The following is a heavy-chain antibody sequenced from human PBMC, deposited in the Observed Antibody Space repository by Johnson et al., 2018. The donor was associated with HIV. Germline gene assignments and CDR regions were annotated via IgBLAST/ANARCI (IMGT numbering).Heavy chain of an antibody. D-gene: IGHD6-13*01. Sequence: QEQLVESGGGLVKPGGSLRLSCAASGFSFSDYFMSWIRQAPGKGLEWVSVLYSGGSTYYADSVKGRFTISRANAKNSLYLQMNSLRAEDTAVYYCARDQRRSSWYTEGEKVGNAFDIWGQGTMVTVSS. J-gene: IGHJ3*02. CDR2: LYSGGST. CDR1: GFSFSDYF. CDR3: ARDQRRSSWYTEGEKVGNAFDI. V-gene: IGHV3-11*04.